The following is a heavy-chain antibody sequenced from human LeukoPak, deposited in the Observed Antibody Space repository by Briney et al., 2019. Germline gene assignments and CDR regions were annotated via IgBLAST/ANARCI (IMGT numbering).Heavy chain of an antibody. V-gene: IGHV3-53*01. J-gene: IGHJ4*02. CDR3: ARGRDYFPIDY. CDR1: GFTVSSSR. D-gene: IGHD2/OR15-2a*01. CDR2: TYSGGNT. Sequence: GGSLRLSCAASGFTVSSSRMTWVRQTPGKGLVWVSVTYSGGNTDYADSVKGRFTISRDNSRNTLYLQMSSLRVEDTAIYYCARGRDYFPIDYWGQGTFVIVSS.